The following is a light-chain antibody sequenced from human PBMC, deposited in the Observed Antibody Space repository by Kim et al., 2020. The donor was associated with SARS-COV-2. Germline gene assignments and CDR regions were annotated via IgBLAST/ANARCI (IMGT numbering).Light chain of an antibody. Sequence: SSELTQDPAVSVALGQTVRITCQGDSLRNYYASWYQQKPGQAPVLVIYGKNNRPSGIPDRFSGSSSGNTASLTITGVQAEDEADYYCNSRDSSGNHWVFGGGTKVTVL. CDR3: NSRDSSGNHWV. V-gene: IGLV3-19*01. J-gene: IGLJ3*02. CDR2: GKN. CDR1: SLRNYY.